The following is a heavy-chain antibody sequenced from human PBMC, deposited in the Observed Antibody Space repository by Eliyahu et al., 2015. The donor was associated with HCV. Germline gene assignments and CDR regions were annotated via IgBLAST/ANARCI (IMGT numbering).Heavy chain of an antibody. CDR2: IYSXGNI. CDR3: VSQPLQFFDWSLGY. D-gene: IGHD3-9*01. CDR1: XFTISSSY. Sequence: EVQLVXSGGGLVQPXGSLRLSCXASXFTISSSYMNWVRQAXGKGLEWVSIIYSXGNIYYAKSVNGRFTISRDNSENTLYLQMNSLRAEDTAVYYCVSQPLQFFDWSLGYWGQGSLVTVSS. V-gene: IGHV3-66*04. J-gene: IGHJ4*02.